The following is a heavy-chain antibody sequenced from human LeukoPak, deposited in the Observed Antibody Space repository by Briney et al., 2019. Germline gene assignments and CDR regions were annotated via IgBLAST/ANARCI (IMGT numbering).Heavy chain of an antibody. Sequence: SETLSLTCTVSGGSISSYYWSWIRQPPGKGLEWIGYIYYSGSTNYNPSLKSRVTISVDTSKNQFSLKLSSVTAADTAVYYCASGGLGYYDSSGYFLFDYWGQGTLVTVSS. V-gene: IGHV4-59*08. J-gene: IGHJ4*02. CDR3: ASGGLGYYDSSGYFLFDY. CDR2: IYYSGST. CDR1: GGSISSYY. D-gene: IGHD3-22*01.